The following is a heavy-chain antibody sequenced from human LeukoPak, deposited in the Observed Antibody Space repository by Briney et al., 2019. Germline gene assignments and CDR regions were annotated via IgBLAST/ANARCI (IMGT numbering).Heavy chain of an antibody. CDR3: ASGGVEMATTIDY. D-gene: IGHD5-24*01. V-gene: IGHV4-38-2*02. Sequence: SETLSLTCTVSGYSISSGYYWGLIRQPPGKGLEWIGSNYHSGSTYYNPSLKSRVTISVDTSKNQFSLKLSSVTAADTAVYYCASGGVEMATTIDYWGQGTLVTVSS. CDR2: NYHSGST. J-gene: IGHJ4*02. CDR1: GYSISSGYY.